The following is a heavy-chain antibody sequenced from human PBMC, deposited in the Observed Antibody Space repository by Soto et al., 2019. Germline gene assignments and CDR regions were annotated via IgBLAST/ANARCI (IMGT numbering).Heavy chain of an antibody. V-gene: IGHV4-59*01. CDR3: ARGNDYGDDYYYYYGMDV. D-gene: IGHD4-17*01. Sequence: SETLSLTCTVSGCSISSYYWSWIRQPPGKGLEWIGYIYYSGSTNYNPSLKSRVTISVDTSKNQFSLKLSSVTAADTAVYYCARGNDYGDDYYYYYGMDVWGQGTTVTVSS. CDR1: GCSISSYY. J-gene: IGHJ6*02. CDR2: IYYSGST.